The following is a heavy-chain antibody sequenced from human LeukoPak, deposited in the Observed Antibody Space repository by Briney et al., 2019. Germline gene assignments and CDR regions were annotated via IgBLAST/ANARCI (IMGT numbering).Heavy chain of an antibody. CDR2: MNPNSGNT. J-gene: IGHJ5*02. Sequence: ASVKVSCKASGYTFTSYDINWVRQATGQGLEWMGWMNPNSGNTGYAQKFQGRVTITRNTSISTAYMELSSLRSEDTAVYYCARGVVVIATPLRLWFDPWGQGTLVTVSS. CDR3: ARGVVVIATPLRLWFDP. D-gene: IGHD2-21*01. V-gene: IGHV1-8*03. CDR1: GYTFTSYD.